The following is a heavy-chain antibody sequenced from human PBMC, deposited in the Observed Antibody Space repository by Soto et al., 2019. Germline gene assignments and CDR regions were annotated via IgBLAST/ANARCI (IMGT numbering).Heavy chain of an antibody. D-gene: IGHD2-21*01. Sequence: QVQLVQSGAEVKKPGASVKVSCKASGYTFTSYDINWVRQATGQGPEWMGWMNTNSGNTGYAQKLQDRVTMTRNTSIRTAYMELSSLRSEDTAVYYCARERAIRGFDYWGQGTLVTVSS. CDR3: ARERAIRGFDY. V-gene: IGHV1-8*01. CDR1: GYTFTSYD. CDR2: MNTNSGNT. J-gene: IGHJ4*02.